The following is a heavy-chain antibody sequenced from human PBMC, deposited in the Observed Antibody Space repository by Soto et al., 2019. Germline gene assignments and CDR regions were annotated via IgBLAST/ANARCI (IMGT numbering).Heavy chain of an antibody. J-gene: IGHJ1*01. CDR1: GFTFRSYV. V-gene: IGHV3-30*19. CDR3: ARWGTTGGLDV. CDR2: TSYDGSDK. D-gene: IGHD3-16*01. Sequence: QVQLVESGGGVVQPGTSLRVSCVGSGFTFRSYVMHWVRQAPGKGLEWVAFTSYDGSDKYYDDSVRGRFTISRDNSRNTVDLQMDSLRLEDTDLYYCARWGTTGGLDVWGQGTLVSVSS.